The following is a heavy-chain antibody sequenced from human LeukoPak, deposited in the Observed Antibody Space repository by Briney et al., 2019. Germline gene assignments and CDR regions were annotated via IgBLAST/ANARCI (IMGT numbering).Heavy chain of an antibody. CDR1: GFTFSSYS. V-gene: IGHV3-48*02. D-gene: IGHD3-10*01. CDR3: ARVPRGADNWFDP. CDR2: ISSSSDRI. Sequence: GSLRLSCAASGFTFSSYSMNWVRQAPGKGLEWLSYISSSSDRILYADSVKGRFTISRDNAKNSLYLQMTSLRDEDTAVYYCARVPRGADNWFDPWGQGTLVTVSS. J-gene: IGHJ5*02.